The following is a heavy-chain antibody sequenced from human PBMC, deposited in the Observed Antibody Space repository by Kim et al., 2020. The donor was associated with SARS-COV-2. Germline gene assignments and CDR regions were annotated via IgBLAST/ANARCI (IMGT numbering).Heavy chain of an antibody. Sequence: SETLSLTCTVYGGSFSGYYWSWIRQPPGKGLEWSGEINHSGSTNYNPSLKSRVTISVDTSKNQFSLKLSSVTAADTAVYYCARDSIAVAGIDIWGQGTMVTVSS. CDR1: GGSFSGYY. D-gene: IGHD6-19*01. J-gene: IGHJ3*02. CDR2: INHSGST. CDR3: ARDSIAVAGIDI. V-gene: IGHV4-34*01.